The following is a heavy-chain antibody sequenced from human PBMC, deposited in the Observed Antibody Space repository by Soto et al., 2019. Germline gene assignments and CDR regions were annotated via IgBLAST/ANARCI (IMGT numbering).Heavy chain of an antibody. CDR2: IDWDDDK. J-gene: IGHJ4*02. V-gene: IGHV2-5*02. D-gene: IGHD6-19*01. CDR1: GFSLSTSAVG. Sequence: QITLKESGPTLVKPTQTLTLTCTFSGFSLSTSAVGVGWIRQPPGKALEWLALIDWDDDKHYTPSLKSRLVITKVTSKNQVVLTMTHMDPVDTATYYCARSKYGSAWTLDYWGQGTLVTVSS. CDR3: ARSKYGSAWTLDY.